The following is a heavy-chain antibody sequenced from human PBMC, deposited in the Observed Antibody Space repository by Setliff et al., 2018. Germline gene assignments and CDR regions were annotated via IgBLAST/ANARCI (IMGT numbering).Heavy chain of an antibody. CDR1: GFTFSSYW. D-gene: IGHD2-2*01. Sequence: GGSLRLSCAASGFTFSSYWMSWVRQAPGKGLEWVSSISSSSSYIYYADSVKGRFTISRDNAKNSLYLQMNSLRAEDTAVYYCAKGYCSSTSCYVDYWGQGTLVTVSS. J-gene: IGHJ4*02. CDR2: ISSSSSYI. CDR3: AKGYCSSTSCYVDY. V-gene: IGHV3-21*01.